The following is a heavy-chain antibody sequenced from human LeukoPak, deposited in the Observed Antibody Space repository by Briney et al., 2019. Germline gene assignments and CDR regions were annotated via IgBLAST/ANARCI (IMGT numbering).Heavy chain of an antibody. CDR3: ARDQYYYGSGSLPDY. J-gene: IGHJ4*02. CDR2: ISAYNGNT. CDR1: GYTFTSYG. D-gene: IGHD3-10*01. Sequence: ASVRVSCKASGYTFTSYGISWVRQAPGQGLEWMGWISAYNGNTNYAQKLQGRVTMTTDTSTSTAYMELRSLRSDDTAVYYCARDQYYYGSGSLPDYWGQGTLVTVSS. V-gene: IGHV1-18*04.